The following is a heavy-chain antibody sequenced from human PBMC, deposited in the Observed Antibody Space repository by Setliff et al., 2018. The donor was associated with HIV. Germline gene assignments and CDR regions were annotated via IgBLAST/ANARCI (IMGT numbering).Heavy chain of an antibody. V-gene: IGHV4-31*03. D-gene: IGHD2-15*01. Sequence: PLETLSLTCTVSGGSISSGGYYWSWIRQHPGKGLEWIGYIYYSGSTYYNPSLKSRLTISVDTSKNHFSLKLSSVTAADTAVYYCARGGYCSGGSCYPLNDYFYYMDVWGKGTTVTVSS. J-gene: IGHJ6*03. CDR2: IYYSGST. CDR1: GGSISSGGYY. CDR3: ARGGYCSGGSCYPLNDYFYYMDV.